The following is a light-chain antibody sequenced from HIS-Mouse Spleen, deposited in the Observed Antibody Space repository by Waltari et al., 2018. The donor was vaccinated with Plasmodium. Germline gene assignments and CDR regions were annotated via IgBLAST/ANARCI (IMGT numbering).Light chain of an antibody. J-gene: IGKJ3*01. Sequence: EIVMTQSPATLSVSPGERDTLSCRASQSVRSNLAWYRQKPGQAHRLLIYGASTRANGIPARFSGSGSGTEFTLTISSLQSEDFAVYYCQQYNNWSFTFGPGTKVDIK. CDR3: QQYNNWSFT. CDR1: QSVRSN. CDR2: GAS. V-gene: IGKV3-15*01.